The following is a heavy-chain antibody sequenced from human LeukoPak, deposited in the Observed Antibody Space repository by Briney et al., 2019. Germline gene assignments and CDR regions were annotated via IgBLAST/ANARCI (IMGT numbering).Heavy chain of an antibody. Sequence: GGSLRLSCAASGFTFTSYSMNWVRQAPGKGLEWVSYITSSSSTIYYADSVKGRFTISRDNAKNSLYLQMNSLRAEDTAVYYCARDSRYCSSTSCYGTYWGQGTLVTVSS. D-gene: IGHD2-2*01. CDR3: ARDSRYCSSTSCYGTY. CDR2: ITSSSSTI. J-gene: IGHJ1*01. V-gene: IGHV3-48*04. CDR1: GFTFTSYS.